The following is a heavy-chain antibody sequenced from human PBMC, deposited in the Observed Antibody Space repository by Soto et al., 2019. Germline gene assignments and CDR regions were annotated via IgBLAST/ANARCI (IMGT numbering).Heavy chain of an antibody. CDR1: GFTFSDYY. J-gene: IGHJ4*02. CDR3: ARTLSNSGAYYYLFDY. Sequence: VQLMESGGGLVKPGGSLRLSCAASGFTFSDYYMTWIRQAPGKGLEWVSFIGASSSYTNYADSVKGRFTISRDNAKNSLYLQMNSLRAEDTAVYYCARTLSNSGAYYYLFDYWGQGTLVTVSS. D-gene: IGHD3-22*01. V-gene: IGHV3-11*03. CDR2: IGASSSYT.